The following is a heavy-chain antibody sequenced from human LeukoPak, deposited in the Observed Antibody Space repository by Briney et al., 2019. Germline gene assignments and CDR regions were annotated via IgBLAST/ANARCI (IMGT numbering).Heavy chain of an antibody. Sequence: PSETLSLTCAVYGGSFSGYYWSWIRQPPGKGLEWIGEINHSGSTNYNPSLKSRVTISVDTSKNQFSLKLSSVTAADTAVYYCARTKRGGIVVVGRGGNWFDPWGQGTLVTVSS. V-gene: IGHV4-34*01. CDR2: INHSGST. D-gene: IGHD2-2*01. CDR1: GGSFSGYY. J-gene: IGHJ5*02. CDR3: ARTKRGGIVVVGRGGNWFDP.